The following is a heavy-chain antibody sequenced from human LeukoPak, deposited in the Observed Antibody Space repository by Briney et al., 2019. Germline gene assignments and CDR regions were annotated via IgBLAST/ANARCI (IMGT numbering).Heavy chain of an antibody. CDR3: ARVGYYGSGSLNWFDP. D-gene: IGHD3-10*01. J-gene: IGHJ5*02. V-gene: IGHV4-39*07. CDR1: GGSISSSSYY. CDR2: IYYSGTT. Sequence: SETLSLTCTVSGGSISSSSYYWGWIRQPPGKGLEWIGSIYYSGTTYYNPSLKSRVTISVDTSKNHFSLKLSSVTAADTAVYYCARVGYYGSGSLNWFDPWGQGTLVTVSS.